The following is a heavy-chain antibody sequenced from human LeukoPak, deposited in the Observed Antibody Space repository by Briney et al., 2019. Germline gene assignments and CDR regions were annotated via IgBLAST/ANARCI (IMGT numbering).Heavy chain of an antibody. CDR2: IRSKAYGGTT. D-gene: IGHD5-18*01. CDR1: GFTFGDYA. CDR3: TRDGDTAMVMVNWFDP. Sequence: GGSLRLSCTASGFTFGDYAMSWIRQAPGKGLEWVGFIRSKAYGGTTEYAASVKGRFTISRDDSKSIAYLQMNSLKTEDTAVYYCTRDGDTAMVMVNWFDPWGQGTLVTVSS. V-gene: IGHV3-49*03. J-gene: IGHJ5*02.